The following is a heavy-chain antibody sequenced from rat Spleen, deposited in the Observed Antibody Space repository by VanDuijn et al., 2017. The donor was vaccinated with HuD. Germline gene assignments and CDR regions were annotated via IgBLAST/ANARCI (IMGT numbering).Heavy chain of an antibody. D-gene: IGHD4-3*01. CDR3: AVAGYGY. V-gene: IGHV5-58*01. CDR2: ISNAGGTT. Sequence: EVQLVESGGGLVQPGRSLKLSCAASGFTFSRYWMYWVRQAPGKGLEWVSSISNAGGTTYYPDSGKGRFTISRDNAKNTVYLQMNSLRSEDTETYYCAVAGYGYWGQGVMVTVSS. CDR1: GFTFSRYW. J-gene: IGHJ2*01.